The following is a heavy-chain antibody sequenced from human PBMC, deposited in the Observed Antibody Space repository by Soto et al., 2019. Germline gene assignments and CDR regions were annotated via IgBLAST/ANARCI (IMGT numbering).Heavy chain of an antibody. CDR1: GFTVSSNY. J-gene: IGHJ5*02. CDR3: AKGLDGDAGGWFDP. CDR2: ISGSGGST. V-gene: IGHV3-23*04. D-gene: IGHD2-21*02. Sequence: EVQLVESGGGLIQPGGSLRLSCAASGFTVSSNYMSWVRQAPGKGLEWVSVISGSGGSTYYADSVKGRFTISRDNSKNTLYLQMNSLRAEDTAVYYCAKGLDGDAGGWFDPWGQGTLVTVSS.